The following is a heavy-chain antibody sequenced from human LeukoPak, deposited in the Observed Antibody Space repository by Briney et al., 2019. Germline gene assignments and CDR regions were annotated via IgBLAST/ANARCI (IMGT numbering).Heavy chain of an antibody. Sequence: GGSLRLSCAASGFTFSSSWMPGVRQAPGKGLEWVASIKQAGSEKYYVDSVQGRFTISRDNAKNSLYLQMNSLGADDTALYYCAKITIGWCTTTAPVHYWGQGTLVTVSS. D-gene: IGHD1-1*01. CDR2: IKQAGSEK. CDR3: AKITIGWCTTTAPVHY. J-gene: IGHJ4*02. CDR1: GFTFSSSW. V-gene: IGHV3-7*05.